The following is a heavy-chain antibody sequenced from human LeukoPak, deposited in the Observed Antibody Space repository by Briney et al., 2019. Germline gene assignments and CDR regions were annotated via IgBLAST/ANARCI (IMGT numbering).Heavy chain of an antibody. V-gene: IGHV4-30-2*01. CDR2: IYHSGST. CDR1: GGSISSGGYS. J-gene: IGHJ3*02. CDR3: ARRLAFDI. Sequence: SETLSLTCAVSGGSISSGGYSWSWIRQPPGKGLEWIGYIYHSGSTYYNPSLKSRITISVDRSKNQFSLKLSSVTAADTAVYYCARRLAFDIWGQGTMVTVSS.